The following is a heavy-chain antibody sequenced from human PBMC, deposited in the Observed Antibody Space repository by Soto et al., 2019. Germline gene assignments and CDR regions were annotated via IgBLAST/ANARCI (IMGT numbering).Heavy chain of an antibody. V-gene: IGHV3-23*01. Sequence: GVSLRLSCGASGCTFSSYAMGWVRQTPGKGLEWVSGISGSGGTTDYADSVKGRFTISRDNSKNTLYLQMNSLKVEDTAVYYCAKEASWIQLPNRSDSWGQGTLVTVSS. D-gene: IGHD5-18*01. CDR1: GCTFSSYA. CDR2: ISGSGGTT. CDR3: AKEASWIQLPNRSDS. J-gene: IGHJ5*01.